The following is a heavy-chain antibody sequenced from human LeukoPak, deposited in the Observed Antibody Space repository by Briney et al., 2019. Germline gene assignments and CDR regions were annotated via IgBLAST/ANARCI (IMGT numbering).Heavy chain of an antibody. V-gene: IGHV3-23*01. Sequence: GGSLRLSCAASGFTFSSYAMSWVRQAPGKGLEWVSAISGSGGSTYYADSVKGRFTISRDNSKNTLYLQMNSLRAEDTAVYYCAKPLWFGELSTNWFDPWGQGTLVTVSS. D-gene: IGHD3-10*01. CDR2: ISGSGGST. J-gene: IGHJ5*02. CDR1: GFTFSSYA. CDR3: AKPLWFGELSTNWFDP.